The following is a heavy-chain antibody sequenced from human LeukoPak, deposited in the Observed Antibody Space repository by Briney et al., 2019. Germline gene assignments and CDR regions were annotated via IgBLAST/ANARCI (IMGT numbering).Heavy chain of an antibody. CDR2: INLSGST. CDR1: GGSISSYY. D-gene: IGHD1-7*01. J-gene: IGHJ6*03. CDR3: ARHVNWNSDYFYYIDV. V-gene: IGHV4-34*01. Sequence: PSETLSLTCTVSGGSISSYYWSWIRQPPGKGLEWIGEINLSGSTSYNPSLKSRVTISVDMSKNQFSLTLTSVTAADTAVYYCARHVNWNSDYFYYIDVWGKGTTVTVSS.